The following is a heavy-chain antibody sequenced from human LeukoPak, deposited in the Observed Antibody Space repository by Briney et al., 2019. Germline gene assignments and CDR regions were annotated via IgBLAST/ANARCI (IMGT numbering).Heavy chain of an antibody. CDR2: ISSSGSTI. D-gene: IGHD3-10*01. Sequence: PGGSLRLSCAASGFTFSSYEMKWVRQAPGKGLEWVSYISSSGSTIYYADSVKGRFTISRDNAKNSLYLQMNSLRAEDTAVYYCARDVLEYYYGSGSYYGYYYGMDVWGKGTTVTVSS. CDR3: ARDVLEYYYGSGSYYGYYYGMDV. J-gene: IGHJ6*04. V-gene: IGHV3-48*03. CDR1: GFTFSSYE.